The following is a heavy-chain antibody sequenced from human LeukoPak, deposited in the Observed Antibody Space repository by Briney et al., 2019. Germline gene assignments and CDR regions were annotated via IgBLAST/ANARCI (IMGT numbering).Heavy chain of an antibody. CDR1: GFTFSSYA. J-gene: IGHJ4*02. CDR3: ARGKGDLSMIVMIVTAVEFYFDS. CDR2: INHRGAP. V-gene: IGHV4-34*01. Sequence: GSLRLSCAASGFTFSSYAMSWVRQPPGKGLEWIGEINHRGAPNYNPSLKSRVTLSLDTSKNQVPLKLNSPTAADTAVYYCARGKGDLSMIVMIVTAVEFYFDSWGPGTLVTVSS. D-gene: IGHD3-22*01.